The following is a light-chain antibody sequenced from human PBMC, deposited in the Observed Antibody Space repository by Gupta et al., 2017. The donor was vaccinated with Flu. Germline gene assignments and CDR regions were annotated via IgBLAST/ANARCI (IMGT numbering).Light chain of an antibody. V-gene: IGLV1-51*02. CDR1: SSNIGNNY. J-gene: IGLJ2*01. CDR3: GTWDSSLSAGI. CDR2: ENN. Sequence: SSSNIGNNYVSWYQQLPGTAPKLLISENNNRPSGIPDRFSGSKSGTSATLGITGLQTGDEADYYCGTWDSSLSAGIFGGGTKLTVL.